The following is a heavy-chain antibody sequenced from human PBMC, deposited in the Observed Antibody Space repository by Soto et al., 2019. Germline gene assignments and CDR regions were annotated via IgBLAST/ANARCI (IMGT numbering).Heavy chain of an antibody. D-gene: IGHD3-10*01. V-gene: IGHV3-23*01. CDR3: AKDFLSGTYFFWFDP. Sequence: GGSLRLSCAASGFTFSSYAMSWVRQAPGKGLEWVSAISGSGGSTYYADSVKGRFTISRDNSKNTLYLQMNSLRAEDTAVYYCAKDFLSGTYFFWFDPWGQGTLVTVSS. CDR2: ISGSGGST. J-gene: IGHJ5*02. CDR1: GFTFSSYA.